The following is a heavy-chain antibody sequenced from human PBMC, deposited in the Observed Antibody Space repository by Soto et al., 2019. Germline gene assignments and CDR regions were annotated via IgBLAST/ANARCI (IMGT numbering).Heavy chain of an antibody. D-gene: IGHD3-10*01. CDR2: IYWDDDE. CDR1: GFSLTTDGEG. CDR3: PHSRNLITEDAQVGDFDS. V-gene: IGHV2-5*02. J-gene: IGHJ4*02. Sequence: QITLKESGPTLVNPTQTLTLTCSFSGFSLTTDGEGVGWVRQTPGEALEWLALIYWDDDERYSPSLKTRLTITKDTSKNQVVLIMTNMAPMDTATYYCPHSRNLITEDAQVGDFDSWGQGTLVTVSS.